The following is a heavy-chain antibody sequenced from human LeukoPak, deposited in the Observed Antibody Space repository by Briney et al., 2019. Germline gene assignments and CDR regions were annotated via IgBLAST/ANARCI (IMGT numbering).Heavy chain of an antibody. D-gene: IGHD3-10*01. V-gene: IGHV3-21*01. CDR3: ARELSYGSGSYDY. CDR2: ISSSGTYI. CDR1: GFTFRSYS. J-gene: IGHJ4*02. Sequence: GGSLRLSCAASGFTFRSYSMNWVRQAPGKGLEWGSSISSSGTYIYYAESVKGRFTISRDNDKNSLYLQMNSLRAEDTAVYYCARELSYGSGSYDYWGQGTLVTVSS.